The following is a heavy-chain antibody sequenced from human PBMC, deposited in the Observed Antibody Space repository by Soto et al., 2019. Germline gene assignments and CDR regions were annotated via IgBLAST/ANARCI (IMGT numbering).Heavy chain of an antibody. J-gene: IGHJ5*02. CDR1: GYTFINYY. Sequence: QEQLVQSAAEVKEPGASVKVSCKASGYTFINYYIHWVRQAPGQGLEWMAIINPMGGSTNYAQEFQGRVTLTSDTSTSTVYMELSSLRFEDTALFYCARDLAAGDLWGQGTLVTVSS. D-gene: IGHD6-13*01. CDR2: INPMGGST. V-gene: IGHV1-46*01. CDR3: ARDLAAGDL.